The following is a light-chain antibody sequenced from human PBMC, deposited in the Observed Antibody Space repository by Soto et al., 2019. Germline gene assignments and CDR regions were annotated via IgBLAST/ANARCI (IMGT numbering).Light chain of an antibody. Sequence: DIPMTQSPSSLSASVGDRVTVTCRAGQSISRYLNWYQQRPGKAPKLLIYSASNLQTGVTSRFSGSGCETDFTLTISSQQPEDFATYYCQLSYNGPFTFRRATKVDV. V-gene: IGKV1-39*01. CDR3: QLSYNGPFT. CDR1: QSISRY. CDR2: SAS. J-gene: IGKJ3*01.